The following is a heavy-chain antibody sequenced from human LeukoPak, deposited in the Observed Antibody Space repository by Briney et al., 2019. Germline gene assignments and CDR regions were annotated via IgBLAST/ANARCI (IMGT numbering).Heavy chain of an antibody. Sequence: GGSLRLSCAASGFTFSNFGMHWVRQAPGKGLEWVAVISYDGKNEYYTDSVKGRFTISRDNAKNTVYLQMNSLKPEDTAVYYCAKQMAVDYFDYWGQGTLVTASS. J-gene: IGHJ4*02. CDR1: GFTFSNFG. CDR2: ISYDGKNE. D-gene: IGHD5-24*01. V-gene: IGHV3-30*18. CDR3: AKQMAVDYFDY.